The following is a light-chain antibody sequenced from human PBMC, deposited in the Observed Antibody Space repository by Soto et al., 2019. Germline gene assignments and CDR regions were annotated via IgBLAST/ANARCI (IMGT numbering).Light chain of an antibody. V-gene: IGKV1-39*01. Sequence: DIQMTQSPSSLSASVGDRVTITCRASQSISSYLNWYQQKPGKAPKLLIYAASSLQSGVPSRFSGSESGKDFTLTISSLQPEDFATYYCQQSYSTLRTFGQGTKVEIK. CDR3: QQSYSTLRT. J-gene: IGKJ1*01. CDR1: QSISSY. CDR2: AAS.